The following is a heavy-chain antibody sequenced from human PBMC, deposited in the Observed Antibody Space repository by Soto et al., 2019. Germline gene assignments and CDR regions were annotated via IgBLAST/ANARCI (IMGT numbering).Heavy chain of an antibody. CDR3: ARDVGYAISVFDP. D-gene: IGHD2-2*01. Sequence: SETLSLTCAVYGGYFSGYYWSWIRQPPGKGLEWIGEINHSGSTNYNPSLKSRVTISVDTSKNQFSLKLSSVTPEDTAVYYCARDVGYAISVFDPWGQGTLVTVSS. CDR2: INHSGST. V-gene: IGHV4-34*01. J-gene: IGHJ5*02. CDR1: GGYFSGYY.